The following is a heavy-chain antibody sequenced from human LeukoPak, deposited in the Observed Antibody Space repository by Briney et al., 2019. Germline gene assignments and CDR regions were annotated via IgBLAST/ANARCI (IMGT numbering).Heavy chain of an antibody. Sequence: GGSLRPSCAASGFTFSSYWMHWVRQAPGKGLEWVSRVSSEGKSTSFADSVKGRFTISRDNAKNTLYLQMSGLRAEDTAVYYCARGPEMTFYYFDSWGQGTLVTVSS. D-gene: IGHD2/OR15-2a*01. V-gene: IGHV3-74*01. CDR3: ARGPEMTFYYFDS. CDR1: GFTFSSYW. J-gene: IGHJ4*02. CDR2: VSSEGKST.